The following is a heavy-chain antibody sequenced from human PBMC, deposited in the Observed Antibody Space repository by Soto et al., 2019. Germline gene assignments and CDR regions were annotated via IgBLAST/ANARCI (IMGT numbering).Heavy chain of an antibody. CDR2: ISSNSAYI. Sequence: GGSLRLSCAASGFTFRSFTMNWVRQAPGKGLEWVSTISSNSAYIYYTDALRGRFTISRDNAKNSLHLRMNSLRAEDAAVYYCTRDASRDSSARGWFDPWGPGTMVTVYS. V-gene: IGHV3-21*01. CDR1: GFTFRSFT. CDR3: TRDASRDSSARGWFDP. J-gene: IGHJ5*02. D-gene: IGHD6-13*01.